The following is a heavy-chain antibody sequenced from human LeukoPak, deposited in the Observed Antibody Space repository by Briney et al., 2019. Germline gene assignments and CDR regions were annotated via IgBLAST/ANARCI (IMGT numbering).Heavy chain of an antibody. J-gene: IGHJ5*02. CDR1: GYTFTSYG. V-gene: IGHV1-18*01. CDR3: ARGPNIVVVPAAINWFDP. Sequence: ASVKVSCKASGYTFTSYGISWVRQAPGQGLEWMGWISAYNGNTNYAQKLQGRVTMTTDTSTSTAYMELRSLRSDDTAVYYCARGPNIVVVPAAINWFDPWGQGTLVTVSS. CDR2: ISAYNGNT. D-gene: IGHD2-2*01.